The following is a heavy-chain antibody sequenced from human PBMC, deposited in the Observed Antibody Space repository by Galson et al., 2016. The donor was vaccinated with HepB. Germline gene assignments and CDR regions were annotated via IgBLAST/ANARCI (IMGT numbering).Heavy chain of an antibody. CDR2: INTDTSDG. V-gene: IGHV1-18*01. J-gene: IGHJ6*02. Sequence: SVKVSCKASGYNFLSNGITWVRQAPGQGLEWMGWINTDTSDGIYTHSLQDRVTMTTDTSTNTAYMELRSLTSDDTAVYYCARAGYCTGARCYSEGLDVWGQGTTVTVSS. CDR1: GYNFLSNG. CDR3: ARAGYCTGARCYSEGLDV. D-gene: IGHD2-15*01.